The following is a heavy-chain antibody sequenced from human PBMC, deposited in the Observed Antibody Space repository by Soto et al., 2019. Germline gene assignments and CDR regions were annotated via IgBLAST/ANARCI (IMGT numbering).Heavy chain of an antibody. CDR3: ARGIHAFDI. CDR1: VRSISSYY. CDR2: IYYSGST. J-gene: IGHJ3*02. Sequence: EPLSLTGTGPVRSISSYYWSWIRQPPGKGLEWIGYIYYSGSTNYNPSLKSRVTISVDTSKNQFSLKLSSVTAADTAVYYCARGIHAFDIWGQGTMVTVS. V-gene: IGHV4-59*01.